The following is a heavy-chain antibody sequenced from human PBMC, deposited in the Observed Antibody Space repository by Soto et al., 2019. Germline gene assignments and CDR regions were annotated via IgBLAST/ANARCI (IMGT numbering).Heavy chain of an antibody. Sequence: PGGSLRLSCAASGFTFSSYSMNWVRQAPGKGLEWVSSISSSSSYIYYADSVKGRFTISRDNAKNSLYLQMNSLRAEDTAVYYCAREGYYGSDEGSLFDYWGQGTLVTVSS. CDR3: AREGYYGSDEGSLFDY. CDR1: GFTFSSYS. CDR2: ISSSSSYI. D-gene: IGHD3-10*01. J-gene: IGHJ4*02. V-gene: IGHV3-21*01.